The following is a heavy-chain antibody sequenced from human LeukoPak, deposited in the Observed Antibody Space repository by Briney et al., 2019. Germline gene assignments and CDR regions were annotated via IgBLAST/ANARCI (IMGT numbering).Heavy chain of an antibody. CDR3: ARAGDYLVIDY. D-gene: IGHD4-17*01. J-gene: IGHJ4*02. CDR2: IYHSGST. CDR1: GGSISSSNW. V-gene: IGHV4-4*02. Sequence: SGTLSLTCAVSGGSISSSNWWSWVRQPPGKGLEWIGEIYHSGSTNYNPSLKSRVTISVDTSKNQFSLKLSSVTAADTAVYYCARAGDYLVIDYWGQGTLVTVSS.